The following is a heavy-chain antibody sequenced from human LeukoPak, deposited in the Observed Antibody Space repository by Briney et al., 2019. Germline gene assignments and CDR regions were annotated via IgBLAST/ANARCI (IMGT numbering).Heavy chain of an antibody. Sequence: ASVKVSCKASGYSFTCYHIHWVRQAPGQGLEWMGWVNPKSGDTDYAQKFKDRVTMTRDTSITTAYMELTRLTSDDTAVYYCARVQGYCSDGRCLFWGQGTLVTVSS. CDR1: GYSFTCYH. V-gene: IGHV1-2*02. CDR2: VNPKSGDT. J-gene: IGHJ4*02. CDR3: ARVQGYCSDGRCLF. D-gene: IGHD2-15*01.